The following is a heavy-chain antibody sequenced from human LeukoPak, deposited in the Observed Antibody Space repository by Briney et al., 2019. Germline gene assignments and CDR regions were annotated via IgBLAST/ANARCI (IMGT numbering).Heavy chain of an antibody. CDR1: GASISSSN. D-gene: IGHD2-8*01. CDR2: ITHSGGT. V-gene: IGHV4-59*01. CDR3: ARDSVYATNWYDP. Sequence: PWETLSLTCTVSGASISSSNWNWIRQPPGKGLEWLGYITHSGGTNYNPSLKSRITISMDTSKNHFSLKLTSVTAADTAFYYCARDSVYATNWYDPWGQGTLVTVSS. J-gene: IGHJ5*02.